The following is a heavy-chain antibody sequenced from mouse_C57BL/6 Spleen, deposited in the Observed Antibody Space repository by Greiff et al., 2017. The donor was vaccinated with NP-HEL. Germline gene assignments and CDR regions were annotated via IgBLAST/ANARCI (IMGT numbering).Heavy chain of an antibody. D-gene: IGHD1-1*01. CDR1: GFTFSSYA. J-gene: IGHJ3*01. V-gene: IGHV5-4*01. CDR3: AREEYYGSRAWFAY. Sequence: DVMLVESGGGLVKPGGSLKLSCAASGFTFSSYAMSWVRQTPEKRLEWVATISDGGSYTYYPDNVKGRFTISRDNAKNNLYLQMSHLKSEDTAMYYCAREEYYGSRAWFAYWGQGTLVTVSA. CDR2: ISDGGSYT.